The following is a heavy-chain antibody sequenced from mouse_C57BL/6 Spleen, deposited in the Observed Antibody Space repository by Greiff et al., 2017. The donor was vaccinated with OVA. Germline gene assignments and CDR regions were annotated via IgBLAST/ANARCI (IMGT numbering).Heavy chain of an antibody. D-gene: IGHD2-1*01. J-gene: IGHJ3*01. CDR3: ASYCEGNYYSWFAY. CDR1: GYTFTSYW. Sequence: QVQLQQPGAELVKPGASVKLSCKASGYTFTSYWMHWVKQRPGQGLEWIGMIHPNSGSTNYNEKFKSKATLTVDKSSSTAYMQLSSLTSEYSAVYSCASYCEGNYYSWFAYWGQGTLVTVSA. CDR2: IHPNSGST. V-gene: IGHV1-64*01.